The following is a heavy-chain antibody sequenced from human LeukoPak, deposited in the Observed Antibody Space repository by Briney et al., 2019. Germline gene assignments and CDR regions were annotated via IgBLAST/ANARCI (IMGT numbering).Heavy chain of an antibody. CDR1: GGSISSGGYY. J-gene: IGHJ3*02. CDR3: ARSSPREYAFDI. V-gene: IGHV4-30-2*01. Sequence: PSETLSLTCTVSGGSISSGGYYWSWIRQPPGKGLEWIGYIYHSGSTYYNPSLKSRVTMSGDTSKNQLSLNLNSVTAADTAMYYCARSSPREYAFDIWGQGTMVTVSS. CDR2: IYHSGST.